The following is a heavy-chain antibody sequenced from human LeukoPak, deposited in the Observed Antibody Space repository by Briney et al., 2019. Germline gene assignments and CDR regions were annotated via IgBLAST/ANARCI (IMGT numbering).Heavy chain of an antibody. Sequence: ASVKVSCKASGYTFSTYGITWVRQDPGQGLEWMGWISTYNGNTNYAQKFQGRVTMTTDTSTSTAYMELRSLRSDDTAVYFCAKNFYGDYNVFFDYWGQGTLVTVSS. V-gene: IGHV1-18*01. CDR2: ISTYNGNT. CDR3: AKNFYGDYNVFFDY. CDR1: GYTFSTYG. D-gene: IGHD4-17*01. J-gene: IGHJ4*02.